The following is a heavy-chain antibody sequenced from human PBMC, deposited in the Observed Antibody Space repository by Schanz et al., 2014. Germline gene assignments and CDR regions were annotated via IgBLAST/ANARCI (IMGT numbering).Heavy chain of an antibody. CDR3: ARVRRRIATPSTPSFRNYYYYAMDV. Sequence: QVQLVESGGGVVQPGRSLRLSCAASGFIFSSYGLHWVRQAPGKGLEWVAFIWYDGSNKYYADSVKGRFTISRDNSKNTLYLQMNSLRAEVTSVYFCARVRRRIATPSTPSFRNYYYYAMDVWGQGTTVTVSS. V-gene: IGHV3-33*01. CDR1: GFIFSSYG. CDR2: IWYDGSNK. J-gene: IGHJ6*02. D-gene: IGHD6-13*01.